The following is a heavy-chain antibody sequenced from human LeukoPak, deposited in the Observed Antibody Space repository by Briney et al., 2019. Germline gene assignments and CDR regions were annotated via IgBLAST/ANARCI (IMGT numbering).Heavy chain of an antibody. CDR2: INPNSGGT. CDR3: ARDRGGGYNSYFDY. V-gene: IGHV1-2*02. D-gene: IGHD5-24*01. Sequence: ASVKVSCKASGYTFTGYYMHGVRQAPGQGLEWMGWINPNSGGTNYAQKLQGRVTMTRDTSISTAYKELSRLRSDDTAVYYCARDRGGGYNSYFDYWGQGTLVTVSS. J-gene: IGHJ4*02. CDR1: GYTFTGYY.